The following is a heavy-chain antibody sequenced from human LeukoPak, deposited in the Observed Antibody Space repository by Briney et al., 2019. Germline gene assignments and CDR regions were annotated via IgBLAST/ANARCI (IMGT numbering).Heavy chain of an antibody. D-gene: IGHD5-12*01. Sequence: ASVKVSCKASGYTLTGYYMHWVRLAPGQGLEWMGWINPSSGDTNYAQKFQGRVTMTRDTSISTAYMELSRLRSDDTAVYYCAKNPYEYYFDYWGQGALVTVSS. CDR2: INPSSGDT. CDR3: AKNPYEYYFDY. V-gene: IGHV1-2*02. CDR1: GYTLTGYY. J-gene: IGHJ4*02.